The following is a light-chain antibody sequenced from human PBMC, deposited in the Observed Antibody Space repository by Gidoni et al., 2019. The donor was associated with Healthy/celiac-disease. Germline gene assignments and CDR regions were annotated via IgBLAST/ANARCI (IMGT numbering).Light chain of an antibody. CDR1: QAVGSN. J-gene: IGKJ5*01. Sequence: LLLTQSPVTLSLSPGERATLSCRASQAVGSNYLAWYQQKPGQAPRLLIFGISTRATDIPDRFSGSGSGTEFTRTINSLQSEDYAVYYCQQYSQWPITFGQGTRLEIK. CDR3: QQYSQWPIT. V-gene: IGKV3-15*01. CDR2: GIS.